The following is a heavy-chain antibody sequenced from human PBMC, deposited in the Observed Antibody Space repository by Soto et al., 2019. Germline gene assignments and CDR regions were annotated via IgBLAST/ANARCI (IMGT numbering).Heavy chain of an antibody. V-gene: IGHV3-33*01. Sequence: GGSLRLSCAASGFTFSSYGMHWVRQAPGKGLEWVAVIWYDGSNKYYADSVKGRFTISRDNSKNTLYLQMNSLRAEDTAVYYCARDWRITIFGVATYGMDVWGQVTTVTV. CDR3: ARDWRITIFGVATYGMDV. CDR2: IWYDGSNK. CDR1: GFTFSSYG. D-gene: IGHD3-3*01. J-gene: IGHJ6*02.